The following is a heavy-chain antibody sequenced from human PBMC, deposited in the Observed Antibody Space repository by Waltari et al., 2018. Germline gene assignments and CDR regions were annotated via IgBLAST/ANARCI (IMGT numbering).Heavy chain of an antibody. D-gene: IGHD3-10*01. CDR1: GYTFTSYG. V-gene: IGHV1-18*01. CDR3: ARDPRVWINMVRGGISGFDY. J-gene: IGHJ4*02. Sequence: QVQLVQSGAEVKKPGASVKVSCKASGYTFTSYGISWGRQAPGQGLEWMGWISAYNGNTNDTQKFQGRVTMTTDTSTSTAYMELRSLRSDDTAVYYCARDPRVWINMVRGGISGFDYWGQGTLVTVSS. CDR2: ISAYNGNT.